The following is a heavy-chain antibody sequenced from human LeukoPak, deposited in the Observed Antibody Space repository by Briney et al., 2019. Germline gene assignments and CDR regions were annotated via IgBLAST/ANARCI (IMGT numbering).Heavy chain of an antibody. V-gene: IGHV4-4*08. Sequence: SETLSLTCTVSGGSISSYYWSWIRQPPGKGLEWIGRIYTSGSTNYNPSLKSRVTISVDTSKNQFSLKLSSVTAADTAVYYCARGADFWSGPTNTHYFDYWGQGTLVTVSS. CDR1: GGSISSYY. CDR3: ARGADFWSGPTNTHYFDY. D-gene: IGHD3-3*01. J-gene: IGHJ4*02. CDR2: IYTSGST.